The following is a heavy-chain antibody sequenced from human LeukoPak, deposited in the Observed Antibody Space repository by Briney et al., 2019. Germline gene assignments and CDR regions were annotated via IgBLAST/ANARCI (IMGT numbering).Heavy chain of an antibody. J-gene: IGHJ3*01. D-gene: IGHD3-9*01. Sequence: ASVKVSCKTSGYSFTNYDINWVRQATGQGLEWMGWMSPNSGKTGYAQKFQGRVTMTKNTSMSTAYMELSSLTSEDTAVYYCARGRESSKLTSGFQSFDWLSDSFDLWGQGTIVAVSS. CDR3: ARGRESSKLTSGFQSFDWLSDSFDL. V-gene: IGHV1-8*01. CDR2: MSPNSGKT. CDR1: GYSFTNYD.